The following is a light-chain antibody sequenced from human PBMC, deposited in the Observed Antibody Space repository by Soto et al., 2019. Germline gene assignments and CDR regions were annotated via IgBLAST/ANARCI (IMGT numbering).Light chain of an antibody. CDR2: EAS. J-gene: IGLJ1*01. CDR3: SLYTSENTYV. CDR1: STDFVSYNR. Sequence: ALTQPPSVSGSPGQSVTISCTGTSTDFVSYNRVSWYQQPPGTAPKLIIYEASNRPSGVPDRFSGSKSGNTASLTISGLQAADEADYYCSLYTSENTYVFGNGTKVTVL. V-gene: IGLV2-18*01.